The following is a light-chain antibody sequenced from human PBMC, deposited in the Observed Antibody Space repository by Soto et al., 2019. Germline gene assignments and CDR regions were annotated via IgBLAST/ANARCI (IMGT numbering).Light chain of an antibody. Sequence: ENVLTQFPGTLSLSPGDRATLSCRASQSLSSDSLAWYQQKPGQAPRLLIYDASNRATGIPARFSGSGSGTDFTLTISSLEPEDFAVYYCQQHTNWPLTFGGGTKVDI. CDR3: QQHTNWPLT. CDR2: DAS. CDR1: QSLSSDS. J-gene: IGKJ4*01. V-gene: IGKV3D-20*02.